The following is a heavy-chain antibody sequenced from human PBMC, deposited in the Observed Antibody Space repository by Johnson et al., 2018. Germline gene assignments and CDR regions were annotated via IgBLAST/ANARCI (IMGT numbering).Heavy chain of an antibody. CDR2: INPNSGGT. D-gene: IGHD6-13*01. J-gene: IGHJ6*02. V-gene: IGHV1-2*02. CDR1: GYTFTGYY. Sequence: QVQLVQSGAEVKKPGASVKVSCKASGYTFTGYYMHWVRQAPGQGFEWMGWINPNSGGTNYAQKFQGRVTMTGDTSISTDYMERSRLRSDGTAVYYWARGGDSSSYYGGLDVWGQGTTVTVSS. CDR3: ARGGDSSSYYGGLDV.